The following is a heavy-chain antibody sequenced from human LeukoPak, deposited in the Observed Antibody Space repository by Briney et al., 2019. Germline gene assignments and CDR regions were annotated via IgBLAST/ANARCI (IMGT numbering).Heavy chain of an antibody. CDR3: ARYRTYYYYYMDV. CDR2: INHSGST. D-gene: IGHD1-7*01. Sequence: SETLSLTCAVYGGSFSGYYWSWIRQPTGKRLEWIGEINHSGSTNYNPSLKSRVTISVDTSKNQFSLKLSSVTAADTAVYYCARYRTYYYYYMDVWGKGTTVTVSS. J-gene: IGHJ6*03. V-gene: IGHV4-34*01. CDR1: GGSFSGYY.